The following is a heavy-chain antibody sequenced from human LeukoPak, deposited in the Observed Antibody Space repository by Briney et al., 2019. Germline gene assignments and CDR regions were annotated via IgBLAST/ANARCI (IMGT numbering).Heavy chain of an antibody. V-gene: IGHV3-11*01. CDR3: ARGWGYLHFGGNS. D-gene: IGHD3-16*01. Sequence: PGGSLGLSCAASGFTFSDYYMSWIRQAPGKGLEWLSYISGSGGTIYYADSVKGRFTISRDNAKNSLYLQLNSLRAEDTAVYYCARGWGYLHFGGNSWGQGALVTVSS. CDR2: ISGSGGTI. CDR1: GFTFSDYY. J-gene: IGHJ4*02.